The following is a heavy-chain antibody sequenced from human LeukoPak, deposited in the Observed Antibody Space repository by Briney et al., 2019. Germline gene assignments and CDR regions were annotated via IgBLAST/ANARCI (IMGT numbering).Heavy chain of an antibody. Sequence: GGSLRLSCGASGFAISNHDMHWVRQAPGKGLEWLTIIWYDGSEKYYADSVKGRFTVSRDNSKNTVYLQMNSLRAEDTAVYYCGKDLGSSARYLDRVDYWGQGTLVTVSS. J-gene: IGHJ4*02. CDR2: IWYDGSEK. V-gene: IGHV3-33*06. D-gene: IGHD2-2*01. CDR3: GKDLGSSARYLDRVDY. CDR1: GFAISNHD.